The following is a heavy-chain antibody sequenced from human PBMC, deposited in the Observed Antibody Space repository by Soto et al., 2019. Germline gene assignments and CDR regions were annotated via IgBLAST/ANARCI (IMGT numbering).Heavy chain of an antibody. V-gene: IGHV4-59*01. Sequence: ETLSLTCTVSGGSISSYYWSWIRQPPGKGLEWIGYIYYSGSTNYNPSLKSRVTISVDTSKNQFSLKLSSVTAADTAVYYCARVYSSSWFDAFDIWGQGTMVTVSS. CDR1: GGSISSYY. J-gene: IGHJ3*02. D-gene: IGHD6-13*01. CDR2: IYYSGST. CDR3: ARVYSSSWFDAFDI.